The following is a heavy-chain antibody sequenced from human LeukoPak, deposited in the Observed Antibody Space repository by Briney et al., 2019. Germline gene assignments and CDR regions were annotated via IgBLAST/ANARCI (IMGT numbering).Heavy chain of an antibody. CDR1: GFTFNRRG. D-gene: IGHD2-21*01. CDR3: AKDGDDCIDY. Sequence: GGSLRLSCAASGFTFNRRGMHWVRQAPGKGLEWVAFIRYDGGENFYADFAKGRFTISRDNSKNTLSLQLNTLRAEDTALYYCAKDGDDCIDYWGQGTLVTVSS. J-gene: IGHJ4*02. V-gene: IGHV3-30*02. CDR2: IRYDGGEN.